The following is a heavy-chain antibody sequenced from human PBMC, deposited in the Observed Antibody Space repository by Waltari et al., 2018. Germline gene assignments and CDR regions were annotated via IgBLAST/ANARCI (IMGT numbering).Heavy chain of an antibody. D-gene: IGHD2-21*02. V-gene: IGHV1-2*02. CDR2: VNPNGGGT. J-gene: IGHJ4*02. CDR1: RDAGPEHY. Sequence: QVQLVQSGAEVKNPGASMKVYCKASRDAGPEHYIHWVRQAPGQGLEWMGWVNPNGGGTNYAQRFAGRITVTWDASITTAYMEFSRLTSGDTAVYFCAREYCGGDCRLFDYWGQGTPVTVSS. CDR3: AREYCGGDCRLFDY.